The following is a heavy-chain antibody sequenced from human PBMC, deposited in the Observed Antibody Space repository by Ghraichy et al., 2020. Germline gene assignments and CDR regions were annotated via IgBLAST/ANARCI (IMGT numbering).Heavy chain of an antibody. J-gene: IGHJ5*02. CDR1: GGSISAYY. V-gene: IGHV4-4*07. Sequence: SETLSLTCIVSGGSISAYYWSWIRQPAGKGLEWIGRLSSSGNTDYSPSLKSRLTMSVDTSKNQFSLNLSSVTAADTAIYYCAKEYSDSGNYYLRFDPWGQGILVTVSS. D-gene: IGHD1-26*01. CDR2: LSSSGNT. CDR3: AKEYSDSGNYYLRFDP.